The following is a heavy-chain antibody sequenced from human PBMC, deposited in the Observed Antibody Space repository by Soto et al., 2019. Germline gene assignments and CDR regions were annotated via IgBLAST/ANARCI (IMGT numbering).Heavy chain of an antibody. CDR2: IIPIFGTA. CDR3: AKSRLDMYYYGMDV. V-gene: IGHV1-69*13. Sequence: SVKVSCKASGGTFSSYAISWVRQAPGQGLEWMGGIIPIFGTANYAQKFQGRVTITADESTSTAYMELSSLRSEDTAVYYCAKSRLDMYYYGMDVWGQGTTVTVSS. CDR1: GGTFSSYA. D-gene: IGHD2-15*01. J-gene: IGHJ6*02.